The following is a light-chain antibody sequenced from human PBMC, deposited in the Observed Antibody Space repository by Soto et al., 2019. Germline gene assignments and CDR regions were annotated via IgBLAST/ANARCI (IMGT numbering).Light chain of an antibody. V-gene: IGKV3-20*01. Sequence: EIVLTQSPGTLSLSPGERATLSCRASQSVSSSYLAWYQQKPGQAPRLLIYGASSRATGIPDRFSGSGSGTDFTLTSSRLEPEDFAVYACQQYGSSTQDTFRQGTKLEIK. CDR2: GAS. J-gene: IGKJ2*01. CDR1: QSVSSSY. CDR3: QQYGSSTQDT.